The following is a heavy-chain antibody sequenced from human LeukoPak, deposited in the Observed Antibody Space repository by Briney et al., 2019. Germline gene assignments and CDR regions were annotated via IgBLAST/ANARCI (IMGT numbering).Heavy chain of an antibody. J-gene: IGHJ5*01. Sequence: GGSLRLSCAASGYTFSRYWMSWVRQAPGKGLEWVANIKQDGGEIYYVDSVKGRFTISRDNAKNSVYLHMNSLRAEDTAVYYCARDKVVGPTKFDSWGQGTLVTVSS. CDR1: GYTFSRYW. D-gene: IGHD1-26*01. CDR3: ARDKVVGPTKFDS. V-gene: IGHV3-7*01. CDR2: IKQDGGEI.